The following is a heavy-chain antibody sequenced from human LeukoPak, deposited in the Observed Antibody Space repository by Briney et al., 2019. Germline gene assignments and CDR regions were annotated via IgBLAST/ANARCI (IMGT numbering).Heavy chain of an antibody. CDR1: GYTFTGYY. V-gene: IGHV1-2*02. CDR3: ARDADYGDYGDPFDI. D-gene: IGHD4-17*01. Sequence: ASVKVSCKASGYTFTGYYMDWVRQAPGQGLEWMGWINPNSGDTNYAQKFQGRVTMTRDMSISTAYMELSMLTPDDTAVYYCARDADYGDYGDPFDIWGQGTMVTVSS. CDR2: INPNSGDT. J-gene: IGHJ3*02.